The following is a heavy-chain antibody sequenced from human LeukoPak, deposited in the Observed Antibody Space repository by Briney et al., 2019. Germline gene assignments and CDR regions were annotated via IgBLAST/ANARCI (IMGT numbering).Heavy chain of an antibody. CDR1: GFTFSSYA. J-gene: IGHJ6*02. Sequence: AGGSLRLSCAASGFTFSSYAMICVRQAPGKGVEGVSAIRGSGGSTYYADSVKGRFTISRDNYKNTLYLQMNSLRAEDKAVYYCAKSGPSTPRYYYYGMAVWGQGTTVTVSS. CDR3: AKSGPSTPRYYYYGMAV. CDR2: IRGSGGST. V-gene: IGHV3-23*01.